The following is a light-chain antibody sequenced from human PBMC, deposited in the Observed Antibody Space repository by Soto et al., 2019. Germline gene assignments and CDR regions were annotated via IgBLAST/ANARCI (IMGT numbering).Light chain of an antibody. V-gene: IGLV2-8*01. CDR1: SSDVGADNDY. Sequence: QSAPTQPPSASGSPGQSVTISCTGTSSDVGADNDYVSWYQQHPGKAPKLMIYEVSRRPPGVPDRFSGSKSGNTASLTVSGLQADDEADYFCSSYAGSDNFVFGTRTKLTVL. CDR2: EVS. J-gene: IGLJ1*01. CDR3: SSYAGSDNFV.